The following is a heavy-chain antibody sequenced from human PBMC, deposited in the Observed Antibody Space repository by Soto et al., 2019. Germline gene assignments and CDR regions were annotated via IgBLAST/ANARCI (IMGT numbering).Heavy chain of an antibody. CDR2: IGTAGDT. V-gene: IGHV3-13*01. Sequence: SLRLSCAASGFTFSSYDMHWVRQATGKGLEWVSAIGTAGDTYYPGSVKGRFTISRENAKNSLYLQMNSLRAGDTAVYYCARGTARYYDFWSGPPDYWGQGTLVTVSS. CDR3: ARGTARYYDFWSGPPDY. D-gene: IGHD3-3*01. CDR1: GFTFSSYD. J-gene: IGHJ4*02.